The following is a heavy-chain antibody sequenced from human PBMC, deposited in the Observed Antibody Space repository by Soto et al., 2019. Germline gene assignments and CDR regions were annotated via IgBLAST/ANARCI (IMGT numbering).Heavy chain of an antibody. J-gene: IGHJ5*02. Sequence: SVKVSCKASGGTFSSYAISWVRQAPGQGLEWMGGIIPIFGTANYAQKFQGRVTITADKSTSTAYMELSSLRSEDTAIYYCARISRYCSGGDCHAWGQGTQVTVSS. D-gene: IGHD2-15*01. CDR3: ARISRYCSGGDCHA. V-gene: IGHV1-69*06. CDR2: IIPIFGTA. CDR1: GGTFSSYA.